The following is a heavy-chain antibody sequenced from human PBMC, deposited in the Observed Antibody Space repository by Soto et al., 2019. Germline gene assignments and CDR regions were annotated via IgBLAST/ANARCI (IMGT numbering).Heavy chain of an antibody. CDR2: ISSTTNYI. V-gene: IGHV3-21*06. CDR3: ARESEDLTSNFDY. CDR1: GFTFTRYS. Sequence: GGSLRLSCAASGFTFTRYSMNWVRQAPGKGLEWVSSISSTTNYIYYGDSMKGRFTISRDNAKNPLYLEMNSPRAEDTAVYYCARESEDLTSNFDYWGQGTLVTVSS. J-gene: IGHJ4*02.